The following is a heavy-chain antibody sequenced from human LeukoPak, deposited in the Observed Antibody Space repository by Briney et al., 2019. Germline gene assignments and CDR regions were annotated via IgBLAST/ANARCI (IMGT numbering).Heavy chain of an antibody. CDR2: VYYTGST. J-gene: IGHJ4*02. Sequence: SETLSLTCTVSGASITNSLYYWGWIRQPPGKGLEWIATVYYTGSTYYNPSLKSRVTISIDTSKSHFSLKLRSVTAADMAVYYCARQDFGSGIVPGYWGQGTLVTVTS. CDR1: GASITNSLYY. D-gene: IGHD3-10*01. V-gene: IGHV4-39*01. CDR3: ARQDFGSGIVPGY.